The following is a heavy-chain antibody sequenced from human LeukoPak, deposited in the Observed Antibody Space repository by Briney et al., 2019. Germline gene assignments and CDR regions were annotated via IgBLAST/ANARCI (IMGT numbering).Heavy chain of an antibody. V-gene: IGHV4-61*02. CDR1: GGSISSGTYY. CDR3: ARTPHNYYGSGSYPAPWYYFDY. CDR2: IYTSGST. Sequence: SQTLSLTCTVSGGSISSGTYYWSWNRQPAGKGLEWIGRIYTSGSTNYNPSLKSRVTISVDTSKHQFSLKLSSVTAADTAVYYCARTPHNYYGSGSYPAPWYYFDYWGQGTLVTVSS. J-gene: IGHJ4*02. D-gene: IGHD3-10*01.